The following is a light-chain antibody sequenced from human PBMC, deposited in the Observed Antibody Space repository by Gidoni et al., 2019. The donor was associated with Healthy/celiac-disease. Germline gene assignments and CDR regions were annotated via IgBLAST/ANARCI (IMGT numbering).Light chain of an antibody. V-gene: IGKV1-13*02. CDR3: QQFNSYPHT. CDR2: DSS. J-gene: IGKJ1*01. Sequence: AIQLTQSPSSLSASVGDRVTINCRASPGISSALAWYQQKPGKAHKLLIYDSSSSESWVPSRFSGIGSGTDFTLTISSLHPEDFATYYCQQFNSYPHTFGQGTKVEIK. CDR1: PGISSA.